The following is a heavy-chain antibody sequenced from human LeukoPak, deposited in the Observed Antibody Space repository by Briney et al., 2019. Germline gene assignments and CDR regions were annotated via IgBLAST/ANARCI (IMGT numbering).Heavy chain of an antibody. V-gene: IGHV4-61*01. CDR2: IYYSGST. Sequence: PSETLSLTCAVSGYSISSGYYWSWIRQPPGKGLEWIGYIYYSGSTNYNPSLKSRVTISVDTSKNQFSLKLSSVTAADTAVYYCARDLSGFDYWGQGTLVTVSS. D-gene: IGHD6-25*01. CDR1: GYSISSGYY. CDR3: ARDLSGFDY. J-gene: IGHJ4*02.